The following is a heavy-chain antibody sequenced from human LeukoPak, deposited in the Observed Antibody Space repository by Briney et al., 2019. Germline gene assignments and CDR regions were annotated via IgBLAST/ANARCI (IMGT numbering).Heavy chain of an antibody. CDR2: INPSGGST. CDR1: GYTFTSYY. D-gene: IGHD3-22*01. J-gene: IGHJ4*02. CDR3: ARAPNYYDSTGYKHFDY. Sequence: ASVKVSCKASGYTFTSYYIHWVRQAPGQGLEWMGMINPSGGSTTYAQHFQGRVTMTRDMSTTTVYMDLSSLRSEDTAIYYCARAPNYYDSTGYKHFDYWGQGALVTVSS. V-gene: IGHV1-46*01.